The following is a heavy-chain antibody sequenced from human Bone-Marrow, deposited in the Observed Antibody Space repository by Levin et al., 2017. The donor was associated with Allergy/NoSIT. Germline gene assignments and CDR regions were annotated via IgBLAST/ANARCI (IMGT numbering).Heavy chain of an antibody. CDR2: IYYSGST. CDR3: ARDGTAMGYYYYYGMDV. CDR1: GGSISSYY. J-gene: IGHJ6*02. V-gene: IGHV4-59*01. Sequence: SQTLSLTCTVSGGSISSYYWSWIRQPPGKGLEWIGYIYYSGSTNYNPSLKSRVTISVDTSKNQFSLKLSSVTAADTAVYYCARDGTAMGYYYYYGMDVWGQGTTVTVSS. D-gene: IGHD5-18*01.